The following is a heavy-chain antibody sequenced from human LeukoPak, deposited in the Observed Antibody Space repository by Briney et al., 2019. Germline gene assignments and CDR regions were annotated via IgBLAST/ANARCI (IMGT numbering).Heavy chain of an antibody. D-gene: IGHD3-16*01. Sequence: SETLSLTCTVSGGSISSYYWSWIRQPPGKGLEWIGSIYDSGSTYYNPSLKSRVTISVDTSKNQFSLKLNSVTAADTAVYYCARHYGPWGQGTLVTVSS. CDR3: ARHYGP. J-gene: IGHJ5*02. V-gene: IGHV4-59*05. CDR2: IYDSGST. CDR1: GGSISSYY.